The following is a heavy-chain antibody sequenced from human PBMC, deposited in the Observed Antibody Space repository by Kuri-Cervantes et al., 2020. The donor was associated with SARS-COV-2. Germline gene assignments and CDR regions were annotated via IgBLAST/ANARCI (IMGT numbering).Heavy chain of an antibody. J-gene: IGHJ4*02. CDR1: GGSISSYY. CDR2: IYYSGST. D-gene: IGHD5-24*01. V-gene: IGHV4-59*08. Sequence: SETLSLTCTVSGGSISSYYWSWIRQPPGKGLEWIGYIYYSGSTNYNPSLKRRVTITVDTSKNQFSLKLSYLTAADTAVYYCAGQQLAFDYWVQGTMVTVSS. CDR3: AGQQLAFDY.